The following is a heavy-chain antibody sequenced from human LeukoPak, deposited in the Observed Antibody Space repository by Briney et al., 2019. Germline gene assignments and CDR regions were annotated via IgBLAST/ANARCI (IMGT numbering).Heavy chain of an antibody. Sequence: GGSLRLSCAASGFTFSSYAMHWVRQAPGKGLEWVAVISYDGSNKYYADSVKGRFTISRDNSKNTLYPQMNSLRAEDTAVYYCAIEGHQVKYQLPFDYWGQGTLVTVSS. CDR3: AIEGHQVKYQLPFDY. CDR1: GFTFSSYA. D-gene: IGHD2-2*01. V-gene: IGHV3-30-3*01. J-gene: IGHJ4*02. CDR2: ISYDGSNK.